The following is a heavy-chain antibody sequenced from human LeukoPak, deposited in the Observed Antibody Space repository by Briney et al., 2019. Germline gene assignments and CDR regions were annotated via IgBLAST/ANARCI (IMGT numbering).Heavy chain of an antibody. V-gene: IGHV3-23*01. CDR2: ISGSSGTT. J-gene: IGHJ4*02. Sequence: GGSLRLSCAASGFTFSSYAMSWVRQTPGKGPEWVSAISGSSGTTYYADSVKGRFTISRDNSKNTLYLQMNTLRAEDTAVYYCARGFGELPDYWGQGTLVTVSS. D-gene: IGHD3-10*01. CDR1: GFTFSSYA. CDR3: ARGFGELPDY.